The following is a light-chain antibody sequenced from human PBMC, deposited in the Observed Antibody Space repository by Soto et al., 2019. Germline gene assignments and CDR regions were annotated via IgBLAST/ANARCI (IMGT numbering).Light chain of an antibody. Sequence: EVVLTQSPGTLSLSPGERATLSCRASQSLDSTSLAWYQQKPGQSPRLVIYGASRRATGIPDRFSGSGSGTDFILTIDRLEPEDFAVYYCQRSGTSRPYIFGAGTRLDIK. J-gene: IGKJ2*01. CDR1: QSLDSTS. V-gene: IGKV3-20*01. CDR2: GAS. CDR3: QRSGTSRPYI.